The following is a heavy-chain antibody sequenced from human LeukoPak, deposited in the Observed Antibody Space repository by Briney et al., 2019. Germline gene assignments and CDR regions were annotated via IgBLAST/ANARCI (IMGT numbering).Heavy chain of an antibody. V-gene: IGHV3-21*01. J-gene: IGHJ4*02. CDR3: ARGGPGLNFDS. CDR1: GFTFSSYS. CDR2: ISHSSSYI. Sequence: GGSLRLSCAASGFTFSSYSMHWVRQAPGKGLEWVSSISHSSSYIYYADSVKGRFTISRDNAKNSLYLQMNSLRAEDTAVYYCARGGPGLNFDSWGQGTLVTVSS. D-gene: IGHD1-26*01.